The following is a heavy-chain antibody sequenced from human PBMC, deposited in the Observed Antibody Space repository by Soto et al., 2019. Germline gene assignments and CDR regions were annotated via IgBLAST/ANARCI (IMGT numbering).Heavy chain of an antibody. CDR3: ARESVNWNYLSWFDP. V-gene: IGHV3-53*05. Sequence: PGGSLRLSCVASGFTVSSNYMSWVRQAPGKGLEWVSVIYSGGSTYYADSVKGRFTISRDNSKNTLYLQMNSLRAEDTAVYYCARESVNWNYLSWFDPWGQGTLVTVSS. CDR1: GFTVSSNY. CDR2: IYSGGST. D-gene: IGHD1-7*01. J-gene: IGHJ5*02.